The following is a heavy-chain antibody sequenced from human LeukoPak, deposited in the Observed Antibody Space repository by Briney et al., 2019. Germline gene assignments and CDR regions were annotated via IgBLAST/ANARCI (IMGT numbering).Heavy chain of an antibody. V-gene: IGHV3-66*01. CDR3: ARGNWWFDP. D-gene: IGHD2/OR15-2a*01. J-gene: IGHJ5*02. CDR1: GFTVSSYC. CDR2: IYKDGRT. Sequence: PGGPLGLSGAASGFTVSSYCMSWVRQAPGKGLGWVSVIYKDGRTYYADSVKDRFTISRDISKNTVYLQMNSLRAEDTAVYYCARGNWWFDPWGQGTLVTVSS.